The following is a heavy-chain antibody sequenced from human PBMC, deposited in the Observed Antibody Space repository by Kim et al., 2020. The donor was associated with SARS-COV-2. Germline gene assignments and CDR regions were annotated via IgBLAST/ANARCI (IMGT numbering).Heavy chain of an antibody. Sequence: GGSLRLSCAASGFTFSSYAMHWVRQAPGKGLEWVAVISYDGSNKYYADSVKGRFTISRDNSKNTLYLQMNSLRAEDTAVYYCARDPANYDLLAGYDYYF. CDR2: ISYDGSNK. D-gene: IGHD3-9*01. J-gene: IGHJ4*01. CDR3: ARDPANYDLLAGYDYYF. V-gene: IGHV3-30*04. CDR1: GFTFSSYA.